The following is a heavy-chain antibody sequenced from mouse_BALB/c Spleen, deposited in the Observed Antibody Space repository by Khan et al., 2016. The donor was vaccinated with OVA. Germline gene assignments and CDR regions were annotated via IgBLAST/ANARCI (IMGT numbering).Heavy chain of an antibody. J-gene: IGHJ3*01. CDR3: ARGGSSGPAWFAY. Sequence: QLQESGPGLVKPSQSLSLTCSVTGYSITSGYFWNWIRQFPGNKLEWMGYIRYDGNSNYNPSLKHRISITRDTSKNQFFLKLSSVTPEDTATYYCARGGSSGPAWFAYWGQGTLVTVSA. CDR2: IRYDGNS. CDR1: GYSITSGYF. D-gene: IGHD3-1*01. V-gene: IGHV3-6*02.